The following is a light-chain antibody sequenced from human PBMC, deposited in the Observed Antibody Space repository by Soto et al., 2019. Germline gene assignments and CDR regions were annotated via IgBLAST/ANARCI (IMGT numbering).Light chain of an antibody. CDR1: QTISNY. Sequence: DIQMTQSPSSLSASVGARVPITCRASQTISNYLNWYQQKPGKAPKLLIYAASSLQSGVPSRFSGSGSGTDFTLTISSLQPEDFATFYCQQSYSTPITFGQGTRLEIK. J-gene: IGKJ5*01. CDR2: AAS. V-gene: IGKV1-39*01. CDR3: QQSYSTPIT.